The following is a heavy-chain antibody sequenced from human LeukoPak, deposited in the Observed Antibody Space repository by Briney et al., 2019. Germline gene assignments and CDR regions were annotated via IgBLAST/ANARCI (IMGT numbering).Heavy chain of an antibody. CDR3: VRDRGNPDDAFDI. J-gene: IGHJ3*02. Sequence: SETLSLICTVSGGSISSSNYYWGWIRQPPGKGLEWIGTIFYSGSTYYNPSLKSRVTISEDTSKNQFSLKVFSVTAADTAVYYCVRDRGNPDDAFDIWGQGTMGTVSS. CDR1: GGSISSSNYY. V-gene: IGHV4-39*07. CDR2: IFYSGST. D-gene: IGHD3-10*01.